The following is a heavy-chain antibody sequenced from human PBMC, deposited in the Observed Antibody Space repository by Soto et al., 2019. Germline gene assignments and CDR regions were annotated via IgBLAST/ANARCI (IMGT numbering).Heavy chain of an antibody. CDR1: GFTFSSYS. CDR2: ISSSSSYI. Sequence: NPWWSLRLSCSASGFTFSSYSMNWIRQAPGKGLEWVSSISSSSSYIYYAASVKGRFTISRDNAKNSLYLQMNSLRAEDTAVYYCARDAATDCSSTSCLYYYYYGMDVWGQGTTVTVSS. J-gene: IGHJ6*02. V-gene: IGHV3-21*01. CDR3: ARDAATDCSSTSCLYYYYYGMDV. D-gene: IGHD2-2*01.